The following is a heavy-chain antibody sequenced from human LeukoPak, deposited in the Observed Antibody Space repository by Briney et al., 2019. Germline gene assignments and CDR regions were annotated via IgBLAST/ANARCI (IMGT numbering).Heavy chain of an antibody. CDR1: GVTFSNYA. CDR3: ARAVDDDLAGYYWGDWFDP. CDR2: IIVTLGTA. D-gene: IGHD3-9*01. J-gene: IGHJ5*02. Sequence: GASVKLSCKATGVTFSNYAISWVRQAPGQGLEWMGRIIVTLGTANYAQKFQGRVAITADKSTSTAYMELSSLTSEDTAVYYCARAVDDDLAGYYWGDWFDPWGQGSLVSVSS. V-gene: IGHV1-69*04.